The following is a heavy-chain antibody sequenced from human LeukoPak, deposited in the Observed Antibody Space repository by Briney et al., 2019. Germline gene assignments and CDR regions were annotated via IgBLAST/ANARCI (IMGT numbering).Heavy chain of an antibody. CDR2: ISSSSSYI. CDR1: GFTFSSYS. V-gene: IGHV3-21*01. J-gene: IGHJ4*02. CDR3: ARGSRDGYNPFDY. Sequence: GGSLRLSCAASGFTFSSYSMNWVRQAPGKGPEWVSSISSSSSYIYYADSVKGRFTISRDNAKNSLYLQMNSLRAEDTAVYYCARGSRDGYNPFDYWGQGTLVTVSS. D-gene: IGHD5-24*01.